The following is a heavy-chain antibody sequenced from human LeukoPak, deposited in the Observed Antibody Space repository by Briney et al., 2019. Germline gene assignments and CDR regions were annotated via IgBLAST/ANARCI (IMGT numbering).Heavy chain of an antibody. Sequence: ASVKVSCTASGYTFTGYHMHWVRQAPGQGLEWTGWINPNTGDTNYAQKFQGRVTMTRDTSIDTAYMELSRLKTDDTAVYYCARNTNYFGSGNSFDYWGQGTLVTVSS. J-gene: IGHJ4*02. CDR2: INPNTGDT. V-gene: IGHV1-2*02. D-gene: IGHD3-10*01. CDR3: ARNTNYFGSGNSFDY. CDR1: GYTFTGYH.